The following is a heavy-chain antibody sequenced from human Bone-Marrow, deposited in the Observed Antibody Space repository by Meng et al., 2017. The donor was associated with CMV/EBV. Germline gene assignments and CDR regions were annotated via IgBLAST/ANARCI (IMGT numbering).Heavy chain of an antibody. J-gene: IGHJ4*02. CDR1: GFTFSGSV. D-gene: IGHD2-15*01. CDR2: IGRRRNNYAT. V-gene: IGHV3-73*01. Sequence: GESLKISCAASGFTFSGSVMHWVRQASGKGLEWVGHIGRRRNNYATGYAASVKGRFSISRDDSKNTASLQMHSLKAEDTAIYFCVRQDCSGAVCYSVDSWGQGTLVTVYS. CDR3: VRQDCSGAVCYSVDS.